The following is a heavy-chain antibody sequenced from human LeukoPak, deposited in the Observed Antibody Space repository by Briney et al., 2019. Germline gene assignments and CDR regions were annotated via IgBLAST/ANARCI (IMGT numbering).Heavy chain of an antibody. J-gene: IGHJ4*02. V-gene: IGHV3-30*02. Sequence: PGGSLRLSCAASGFNFSTYGIHWVRQAPGKGLEWVAFIRYDGSNKYYTDSVKGRFTISRDNSKNTVHLQMNSLRAEDTAMYYCARRAGDYSHPYDYWGQGTLVTVSS. CDR3: ARRAGDYSHPYDY. CDR1: GFNFSTYG. CDR2: IRYDGSNK. D-gene: IGHD3-22*01.